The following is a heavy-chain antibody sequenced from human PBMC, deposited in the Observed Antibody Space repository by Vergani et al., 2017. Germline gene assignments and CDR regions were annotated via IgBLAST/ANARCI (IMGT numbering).Heavy chain of an antibody. D-gene: IGHD1-26*01. CDR3: ACDSGSYSRAFDY. J-gene: IGHJ4*02. Sequence: EVQLLESGAGLIQPGGSLRLSCAASGFTFSTYAMRWVRQAPGKGLEWVSAINGSGVSTYYADSVKGRFTISRDTSTSTLYLQMNSLRAEDTAVYYCACDSGSYSRAFDYWGEGPLVTVSS. CDR1: GFTFSTYA. CDR2: INGSGVST. V-gene: IGHV3-23*01.